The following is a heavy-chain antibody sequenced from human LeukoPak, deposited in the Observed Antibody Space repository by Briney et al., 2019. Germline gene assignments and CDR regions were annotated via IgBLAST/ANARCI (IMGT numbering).Heavy chain of an antibody. Sequence: SGTLSLTCAVSGGSISSSNWWSWVRQPPGKGLEWIGEIYHSGSTNYNPSLKSRVTISVDKSKNQLSLKLSSETAADTAVYYCARPHSSGWYYFDYWGQGTLVTVSS. J-gene: IGHJ4*02. D-gene: IGHD6-19*01. CDR3: ARPHSSGWYYFDY. CDR1: GGSISSSNW. CDR2: IYHSGST. V-gene: IGHV4-4*02.